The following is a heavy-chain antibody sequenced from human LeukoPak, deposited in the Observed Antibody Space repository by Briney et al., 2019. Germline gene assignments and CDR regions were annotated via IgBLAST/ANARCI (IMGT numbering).Heavy chain of an antibody. Sequence: GSLRLSCAASGFTFSSYAMSWVRQAPGKGLEWVSAISGSGGSTYYADSVKGRFTISRDNSKNTLYLQMNSLRAEDTAVYYCAKAVLGAYYYYGMDVWGQGTTVTVSS. J-gene: IGHJ6*02. CDR3: AKAVLGAYYYYGMDV. CDR2: ISGSGGST. CDR1: GFTFSSYA. V-gene: IGHV3-23*01. D-gene: IGHD4/OR15-4a*01.